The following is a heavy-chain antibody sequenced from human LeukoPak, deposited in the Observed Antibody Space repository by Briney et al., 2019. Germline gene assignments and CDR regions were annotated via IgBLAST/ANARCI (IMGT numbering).Heavy chain of an antibody. V-gene: IGHV4-30-2*01. D-gene: IGHD4-23*01. Sequence: SQTLSLTCAVSGGSISSGGYSWSWIRQPPGKGLEWIGYIYHSGSTYYNPSLKSRVTISADRSKNQFSLKLSSVTAADTAVYYCARAENGNCVSSNYGMDVWGQGTTVTVSS. CDR2: IYHSGST. CDR3: ARAENGNCVSSNYGMDV. J-gene: IGHJ6*02. CDR1: GGSISSGGYS.